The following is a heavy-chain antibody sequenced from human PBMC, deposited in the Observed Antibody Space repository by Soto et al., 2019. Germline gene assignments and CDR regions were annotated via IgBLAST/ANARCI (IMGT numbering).Heavy chain of an antibody. CDR1: GYDFNTNW. J-gene: IGHJ4*02. CDR3: ARLPRDCNKTSCYYADH. CDR2: MYPGDSDT. D-gene: IGHD3-3*01. V-gene: IGHV5-51*01. Sequence: GETLKISCRGSGYDFNTNWFGWVRQLPGRGLEWVGIMYPGDSDTRYNPSLQGHVTLSVDVTVSTAFLQWRSLETSDTGMYFCARLPRDCNKTSCYYADHWGQGTQVTVSS.